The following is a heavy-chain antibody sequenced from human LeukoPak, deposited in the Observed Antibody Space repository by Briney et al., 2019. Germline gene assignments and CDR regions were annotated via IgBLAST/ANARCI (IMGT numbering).Heavy chain of an antibody. J-gene: IGHJ4*02. Sequence: GSPRLSRAASGFTVSSNYMSWVRQAAGKGLEWVSVIYSGGTTYYADYVKGRFTISRDNSKNTLHLQMNSLRAEDTAVDYCARDRYIYAHAAHWGQGTLVTVSS. CDR1: GFTVSSNY. V-gene: IGHV3-66*01. D-gene: IGHD2/OR15-2a*01. CDR3: ARDRYIYAHAAH. CDR2: IYSGGTT.